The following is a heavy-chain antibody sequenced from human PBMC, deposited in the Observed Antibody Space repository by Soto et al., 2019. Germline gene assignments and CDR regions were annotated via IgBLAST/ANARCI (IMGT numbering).Heavy chain of an antibody. Sequence: SQTLSLTCAISWGRVSSNSAAWNWIRKSPSRGLEWLGRTYYRSKWYNDYAVSVKSRITINPDTSKNQFSLQLNSVTPEDTAVYYCARALAVAGNPYMDVWGKGTTVTVSS. D-gene: IGHD6-19*01. CDR1: WGRVSSNSAA. CDR2: TYYRSKWYN. CDR3: ARALAVAGNPYMDV. J-gene: IGHJ6*03. V-gene: IGHV6-1*01.